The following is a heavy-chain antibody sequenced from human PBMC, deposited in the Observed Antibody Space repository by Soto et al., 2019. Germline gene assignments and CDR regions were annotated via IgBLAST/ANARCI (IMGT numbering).Heavy chain of an antibody. D-gene: IGHD3-3*01. J-gene: IGHJ6*02. Sequence: QVQLVQSGAEVKRPGASVKVSCKASGYTFTSYGISWVRQAPGQGLEWMGWISAYNGNTNYAQKLQGRVTMTTDTSTSTAYMELRSLRSDDTAVYYCAREREEWLFNYYYYYGMDVWGQGTTVTVSS. V-gene: IGHV1-18*01. CDR3: AREREEWLFNYYYYYGMDV. CDR2: ISAYNGNT. CDR1: GYTFTSYG.